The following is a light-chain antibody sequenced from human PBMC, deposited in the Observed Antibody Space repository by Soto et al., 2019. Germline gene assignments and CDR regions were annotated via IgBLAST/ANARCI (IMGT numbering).Light chain of an antibody. CDR3: QQYDSYYT. CDR2: DVS. J-gene: IGKJ2*01. Sequence: DIEMRQSPSSLSASVGDRVTITCRASQSLNRWLAWYQQKPGKAPTLLIYDVSRLESGVPSRFSGSGSGTEFTLTINSLQPDDFATYYCQQYDSYYTFGQGTKVDIK. V-gene: IGKV1-5*01. CDR1: QSLNRW.